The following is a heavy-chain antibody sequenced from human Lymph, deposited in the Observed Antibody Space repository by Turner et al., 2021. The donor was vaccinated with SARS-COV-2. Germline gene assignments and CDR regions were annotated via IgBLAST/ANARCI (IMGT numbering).Heavy chain of an antibody. CDR1: GGPFSSYA. J-gene: IGHJ5*02. D-gene: IGHD1-26*01. CDR3: AGGRLGSYSGSYYSWFDP. CDR2: IIPILGIA. Sequence: VQLVQSGAEVKKPGSSVKGPGKASGGPFSSYAISWVRQALGQGREWMGRIIPILGIANYAQKFQGRVTITADKSTSTAYMELSSLRSEDTAVYYCAGGRLGSYSGSYYSWFDPWGQGTLVTVSS. V-gene: IGHV1-69*04.